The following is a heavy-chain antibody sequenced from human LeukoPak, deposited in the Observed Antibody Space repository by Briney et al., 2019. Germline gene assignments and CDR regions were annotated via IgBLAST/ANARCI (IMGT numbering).Heavy chain of an antibody. D-gene: IGHD3-10*01. Sequence: GGSLRLSCAASGFTFSSYAMSWVRQAPGKGLEWVSAISGSGGSTYYADSVKGRFTISRDNSKHTLYLQMNSLRAEDTAVYYCAKDHSPRVTPYFDYWGQGTLVTVSS. J-gene: IGHJ4*02. V-gene: IGHV3-23*01. CDR2: ISGSGGST. CDR1: GFTFSSYA. CDR3: AKDHSPRVTPYFDY.